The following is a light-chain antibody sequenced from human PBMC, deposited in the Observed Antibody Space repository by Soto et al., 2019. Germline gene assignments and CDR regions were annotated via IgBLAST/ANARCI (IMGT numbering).Light chain of an antibody. Sequence: ENVFAVSPGTLSWSPRERATLACRASQSVSASYLAWYQQKPGQSPRLLINGASSRATGIPDRFSGSGSGTDFTLTISRLEPEDFAVYFCHQYGNSPPGTFCQGTRME. CDR2: GAS. CDR1: QSVSASY. J-gene: IGKJ5*01. CDR3: HQYGNSPPGT. V-gene: IGKV3-20*01.